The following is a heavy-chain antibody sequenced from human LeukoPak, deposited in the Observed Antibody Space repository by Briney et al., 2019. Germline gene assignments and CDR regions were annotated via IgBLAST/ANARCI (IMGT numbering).Heavy chain of an antibody. CDR2: INHSGST. V-gene: IGHV4-34*01. CDR3: ARGGSGSHIVVVPAAKDFDY. CDR1: GGSFSGYY. D-gene: IGHD2-2*01. J-gene: IGHJ4*02. Sequence: KPSETLSLTCAVYGGSFSGYYWSWIRQPPGKGLEWIGEINHSGSTNYNPSLKSRVTISVDTSKNQFSLKLSSVTAADTAVYYCARGGSGSHIVVVPAAKDFDYWGQGTLVTVSS.